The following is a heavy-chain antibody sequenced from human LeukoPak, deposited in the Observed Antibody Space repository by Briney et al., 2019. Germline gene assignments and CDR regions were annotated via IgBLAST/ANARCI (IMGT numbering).Heavy chain of an antibody. D-gene: IGHD3-22*01. J-gene: IGHJ4*02. CDR2: ISNSGDNT. V-gene: IGHV3-23*01. CDR1: GFTFSSYV. CDR3: AIPGSAHYPAPFDF. Sequence: PGGSLRLSCAASGFTFSSYVMSWVRQAPGKGLEWVSAISNSGDNTYYADSVKGRFTISRDESKNTLYLQMNSLRAEDTAVYYCAIPGSAHYPAPFDFWGQGTLVTVSS.